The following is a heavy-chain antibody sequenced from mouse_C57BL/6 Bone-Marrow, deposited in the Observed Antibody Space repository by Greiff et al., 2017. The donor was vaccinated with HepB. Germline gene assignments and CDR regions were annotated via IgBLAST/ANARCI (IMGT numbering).Heavy chain of an antibody. V-gene: IGHV1-9*01. CDR2: IVPGSGST. D-gene: IGHD1-1*01. Sequence: QVQLQQSGAELMKPGASVKLSCKATGYTFTGYWIEWVKQSPGHGLEWIGEIVPGSGSTNYNEKFKGKATFTADTSSNTAYMQLSSLTTEDSAIYYCARLYYYGSSYYYWYFDVWGTGTTVTVSS. CDR1: GYTFTGYW. J-gene: IGHJ1*03. CDR3: ARLYYYGSSYYYWYFDV.